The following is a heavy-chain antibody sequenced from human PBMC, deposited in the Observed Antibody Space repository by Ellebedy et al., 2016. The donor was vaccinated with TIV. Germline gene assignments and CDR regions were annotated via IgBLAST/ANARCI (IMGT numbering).Heavy chain of an antibody. CDR3: ARASFYDVDLSGWYFDI. J-gene: IGHJ2*01. D-gene: IGHD3-10*02. CDR2: IYTDDTT. CDR1: EFTVSYNY. Sequence: GGSLRLSCAASEFTVSYNYMNWVRQAPGKGPEWVSGIYTDDTTYYADSVRGRFTIFRDNSKNPLYLQLKSLRTEDTAVYYWARASFYDVDLSGWYFDIWGRGTLVTVSS. V-gene: IGHV3-66*01.